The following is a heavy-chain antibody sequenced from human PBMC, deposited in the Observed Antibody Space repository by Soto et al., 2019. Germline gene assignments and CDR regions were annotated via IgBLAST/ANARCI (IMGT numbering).Heavy chain of an antibody. V-gene: IGHV3-30-3*01. CDR1: GFTFSSYA. D-gene: IGHD6-19*01. CDR3: ARGGSGWYKDGMDV. CDR2: ISYDGSNK. Sequence: QVQLVESGGGVVQPGRSLRLSCAASGFTFSSYAMHWVRQAPGKGLVWVAVISYDGSNKYYADSVKGRFTISRDNSKNTLYLQMNSLRAEDTAVYYCARGGSGWYKDGMDVWGQGTTVTVSS. J-gene: IGHJ6*02.